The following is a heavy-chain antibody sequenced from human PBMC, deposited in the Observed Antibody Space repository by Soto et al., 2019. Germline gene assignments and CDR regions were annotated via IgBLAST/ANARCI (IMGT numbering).Heavy chain of an antibody. CDR1: GFTFSSYW. V-gene: IGHV3-74*01. J-gene: IGHJ4*02. Sequence: EVQLVESGGALVQHGGSLRLSCAASGFTFSSYWMHWVRQGPGKGLVWVSRISGAGTRTNYADSVRGRFTVSRDNAKNTLYLQINRLTAEDTAVYYGARGTLTSIDMVDYWGQGTLVTVSS. CDR3: ARGTLTSIDMVDY. CDR2: ISGAGTRT. D-gene: IGHD2-21*01.